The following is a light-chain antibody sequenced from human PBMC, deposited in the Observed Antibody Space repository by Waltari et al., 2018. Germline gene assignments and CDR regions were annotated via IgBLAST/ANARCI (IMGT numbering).Light chain of an antibody. CDR3: CSYVGASTFV. J-gene: IGLJ2*01. V-gene: IGLV2-11*01. Sequence: QSALTQPRSVSGSPGPSVTISCTGASSAVGDYEYVSWYQQPPDKVPKLLIFDVYKRPSGVPDRFSGSKSGNTASLTISGLQPEDEADYHCCSYVGASTFVFGGGTKLTVL. CDR2: DVY. CDR1: SSAVGDYEY.